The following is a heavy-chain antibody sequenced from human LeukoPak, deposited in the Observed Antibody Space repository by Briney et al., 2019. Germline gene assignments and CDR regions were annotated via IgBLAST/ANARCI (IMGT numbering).Heavy chain of an antibody. CDR1: GFTFSSYS. CDR2: ISGSGGST. CDR3: AKDVLERFVVVPRH. Sequence: PGGSLRLSCAASGFTFSSYSMNWVRKAPGKGLEWVSAISGSGGSTYYADSVKGRFTISRDNSKNTLYLQMNSLRAEDTAVYYCAKDVLERFVVVPRHWGQGTLVTVSS. V-gene: IGHV3-23*01. J-gene: IGHJ4*02. D-gene: IGHD2-2*01.